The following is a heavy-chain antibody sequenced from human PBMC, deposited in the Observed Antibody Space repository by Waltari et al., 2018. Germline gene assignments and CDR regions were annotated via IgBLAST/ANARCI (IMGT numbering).Heavy chain of an antibody. V-gene: IGHV3-30*02. J-gene: IGHJ4*02. Sequence: QVNLVESGGGVVQPGGSLRLSCATSGFTFSNFGMHWVRQGPGKGLGVVALFWFEGSAKFYADSVRGRFTLSRDNSARTLYLDMDSLRLDDTAMYYCAKDAFGNTYLDFWGQGTLVTVSS. CDR2: FWFEGSAK. CDR1: GFTFSNFG. CDR3: AKDAFGNTYLDF. D-gene: IGHD2-2*02.